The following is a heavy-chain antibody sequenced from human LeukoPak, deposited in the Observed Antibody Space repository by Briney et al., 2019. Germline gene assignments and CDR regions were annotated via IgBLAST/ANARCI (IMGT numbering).Heavy chain of an antibody. V-gene: IGHV1-46*01. CDR3: ARNTPHYYGSGSPAPLGY. D-gene: IGHD3-10*01. Sequence: ASVKVSCKASGYTFTSYYMHWVRQAPGQGLEWMGIINPSGGSTSYAQKFQGRVTMTRDTSTSTVYMELSSLRSEDTAVYYCARNTPHYYGSGSPAPLGYWGQGTLVTVSS. J-gene: IGHJ4*02. CDR2: INPSGGST. CDR1: GYTFTSYY.